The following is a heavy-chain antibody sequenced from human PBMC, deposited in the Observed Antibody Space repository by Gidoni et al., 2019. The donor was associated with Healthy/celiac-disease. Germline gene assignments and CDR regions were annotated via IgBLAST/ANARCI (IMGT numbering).Heavy chain of an antibody. CDR1: GGSISSSDYY. J-gene: IGHJ4*02. Sequence: QLQLQESGPGLVRPSETLSLTCPVSGGSISSSDYYWGWIRQPPGKGLEWIGTIYYSGTTYYNPSLKSRVTISVDTSKNQFSLKLSSVTAADTAMYYCARYPGAGYYHTPFDYWGQGTLVTVSS. CDR3: ARYPGAGYYHTPFDY. CDR2: IYYSGTT. V-gene: IGHV4-39*01. D-gene: IGHD3-22*01.